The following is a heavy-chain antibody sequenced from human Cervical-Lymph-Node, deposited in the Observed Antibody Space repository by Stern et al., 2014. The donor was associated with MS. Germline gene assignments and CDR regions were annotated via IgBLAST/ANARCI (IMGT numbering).Heavy chain of an antibody. CDR1: GGSISSYQ. D-gene: IGHD6-19*01. CDR3: ARSRLNSRGWYGFDY. V-gene: IGHV4-59*08. Sequence: QVQLGQSGPGLVKPSETLSLTCTVSGGSISSYQWSWIRQPPGKGLEWIGYIYDSGSTNYNPSLKSPVTLSVDTPKNPFSPKLTSVTAADTAVYYCARSRLNSRGWYGFDYWGQGTLVTVSS. J-gene: IGHJ4*02. CDR2: IYDSGST.